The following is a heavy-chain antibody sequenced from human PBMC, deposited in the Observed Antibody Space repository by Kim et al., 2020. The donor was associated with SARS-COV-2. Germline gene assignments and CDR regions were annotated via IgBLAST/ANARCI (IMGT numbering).Heavy chain of an antibody. J-gene: IGHJ4*02. V-gene: IGHV1-3*01. CDR2: INPVNGQT. CDR1: GSIFANYA. Sequence: ASVKVSCEAFGSIFANYAIHWVRQAPGQRPEWLAWINPVNGQTKYSQRFHGRVSVTRDTSANTAYMQLDSLTPEDTAVYYCAGGEGPTAATFDYWGQGTL. CDR3: AGGEGPTAATFDY.